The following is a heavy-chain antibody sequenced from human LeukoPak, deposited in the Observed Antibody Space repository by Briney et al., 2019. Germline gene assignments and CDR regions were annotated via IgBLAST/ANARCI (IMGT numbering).Heavy chain of an antibody. V-gene: IGHV3-23*01. CDR2: ISGNGEII. Sequence: GGSLRLSCAASGFTFSSYAMSWVRQAPGKGLEWVSAISGNGEIIHYADSVKGRFTISRDNSKNTLYLLMSSLRAEDTAVYYCAKDQGYSSAWYSRDGFDMWGQGTMVTVSS. CDR1: GFTFSSYA. J-gene: IGHJ3*02. CDR3: AKDQGYSSAWYSRDGFDM. D-gene: IGHD6-19*01.